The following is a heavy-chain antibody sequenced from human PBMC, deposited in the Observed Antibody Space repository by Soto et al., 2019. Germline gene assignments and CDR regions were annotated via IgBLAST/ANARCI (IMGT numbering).Heavy chain of an antibody. CDR2: LEYDGSNK. J-gene: IGHJ4*02. V-gene: IGHV3-30*18. CDR3: AKGAAFGYYDSSGYLPLFPVYL. D-gene: IGHD3-22*01. Sequence: QAHLVESGGGVVQPGGALRLTCAASGFTFSTYGMHWFRQSPGKGLEWVAVLEYDGSNKYYADFVKGRFTISSDSSKNTLNMQMDSLRAEVTAVYYCAKGAAFGYYDSSGYLPLFPVYLWGQGTLVTVSS. CDR1: GFTFSTYG.